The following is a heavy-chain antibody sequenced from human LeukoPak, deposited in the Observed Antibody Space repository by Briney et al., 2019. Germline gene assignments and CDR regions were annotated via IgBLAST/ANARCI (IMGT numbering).Heavy chain of an antibody. V-gene: IGHV3-33*01. Sequence: GGSLRLSCAASGFTFSSYGMHWVRQAPGKGLEWVAVIWYDGSNKYYADSVKGRFTISRDNSKNTLYLQMNSLRAEDTAVYCCAREKGLKAIAAAGSIGFDYWGQGTLVTVSS. CDR3: AREKGLKAIAAAGSIGFDY. J-gene: IGHJ4*02. CDR2: IWYDGSNK. D-gene: IGHD6-13*01. CDR1: GFTFSSYG.